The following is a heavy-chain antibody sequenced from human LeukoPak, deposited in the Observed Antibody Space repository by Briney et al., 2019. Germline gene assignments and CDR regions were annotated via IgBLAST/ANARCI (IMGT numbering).Heavy chain of an antibody. D-gene: IGHD6-19*01. Sequence: GGSLRLSCAASGFTFSSYAMIWVRQAPGKGLEWFSAISGSGGSTYYADSLKGRFTISRDNSKNTLYLQMNSLRAEDTAVYYCAKAQEQWLVVDWGQGTLVTVSS. CDR3: AKAQEQWLVVD. CDR1: GFTFSSYA. J-gene: IGHJ4*02. CDR2: ISGSGGST. V-gene: IGHV3-23*01.